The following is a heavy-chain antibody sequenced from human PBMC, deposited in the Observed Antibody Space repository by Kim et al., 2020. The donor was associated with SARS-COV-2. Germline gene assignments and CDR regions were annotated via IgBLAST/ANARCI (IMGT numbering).Heavy chain of an antibody. CDR3: ARLGGSGWYFDY. Sequence: GGSLRLSCAASGFTFSIYWMSWVRQAPGKGLEWVANIKQDGSEKYYVDSVKGRFTISRDNAKNSLYLQMNSLRAEDTAVYYCARLGGSGWYFDYWGQGTLVTVSS. CDR1: GFTFSIYW. CDR2: IKQDGSEK. V-gene: IGHV3-7*01. D-gene: IGHD6-19*01. J-gene: IGHJ4*02.